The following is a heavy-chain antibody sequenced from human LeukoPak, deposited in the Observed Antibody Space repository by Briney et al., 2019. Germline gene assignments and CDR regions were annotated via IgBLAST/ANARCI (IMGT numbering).Heavy chain of an antibody. CDR1: GGSISSYY. D-gene: IGHD6-13*01. CDR3: ASVSSSSWYSFDY. CDR2: IYYSGST. Sequence: SETLSLTCTVSGGSISSYYWSWIRQPPGKGLEWIGYIYYSGSTNYNPSLKSRVTISVETSKNQFSLKLSSVTAAATAVYYCASVSSSSWYSFDYWGQGTLVTVSS. V-gene: IGHV4-59*01. J-gene: IGHJ4*02.